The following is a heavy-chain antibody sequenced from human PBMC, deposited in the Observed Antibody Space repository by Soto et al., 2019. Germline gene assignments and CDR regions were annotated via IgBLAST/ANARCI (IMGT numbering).Heavy chain of an antibody. Sequence: GGSLRLSCTASGFTFSTYAMHWVRQAPGKGLDWVAVILNDGRNNYYGDSVKCRFTISRDNSKNTLFLQMNNLRAEDTAVYYCAAELPNGDCRFDYWGHGTLVTVSS. CDR2: ILNDGRNN. D-gene: IGHD2-21*02. CDR1: GFTFSTYA. V-gene: IGHV3-33*01. CDR3: AAELPNGDCRFDY. J-gene: IGHJ4*01.